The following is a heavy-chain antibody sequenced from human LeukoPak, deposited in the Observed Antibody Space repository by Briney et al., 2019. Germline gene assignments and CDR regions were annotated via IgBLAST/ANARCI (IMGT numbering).Heavy chain of an antibody. V-gene: IGHV1-3*01. D-gene: IGHD3-16*01. CDR2: INAGNGNT. Sequence: GASVKVSCKASGFTFTGYYIHWVRQAPGQRLEWMGWINAGNGNTKYSQKFQGRVTITRDTSASTAYMELSSLRSEDTAVYYCARVQSTTPHHYVQIPSFDYWGQGTLVTVSS. CDR3: ARVQSTTPHHYVQIPSFDY. CDR1: GFTFTGYY. J-gene: IGHJ4*02.